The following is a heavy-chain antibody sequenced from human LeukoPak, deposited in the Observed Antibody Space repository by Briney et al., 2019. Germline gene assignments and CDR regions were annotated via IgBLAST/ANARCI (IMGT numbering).Heavy chain of an antibody. D-gene: IGHD5-18*01. CDR2: ISGSGGST. J-gene: IGHJ5*02. V-gene: IGHV3-23*01. CDR1: GFTFSSYA. CDR3: AKEGYSYGYRELNWFDP. Sequence: GGSLRLSCAASGFTFSSYAMSWVRQAPGKGLEWVSAISGSGGSTYYADSVKGRFTISRDNSKNTLYLQMNSLRAEDTAVYYCAKEGYSYGYRELNWFDPWGQGTLVTVSP.